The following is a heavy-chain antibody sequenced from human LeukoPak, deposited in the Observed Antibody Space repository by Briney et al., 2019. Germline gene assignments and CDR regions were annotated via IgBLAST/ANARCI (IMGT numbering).Heavy chain of an antibody. J-gene: IGHJ5*02. V-gene: IGHV3-23*01. CDR2: ISRSGGST. CDR3: ARSLEKDYHGPGSYYMNNWFDP. Sequence: PGGSLRLSCPASGFNFRIYAMTWVRQAPGKGLEWVSVISRSGGSTDYADAVKGRFTISRDNSKNMLYLQMNSLRVEDTAVYYCARSLEKDYHGPGSYYMNNWFDPWGQGTLVTVSS. CDR1: GFNFRIYA. D-gene: IGHD3-10*01.